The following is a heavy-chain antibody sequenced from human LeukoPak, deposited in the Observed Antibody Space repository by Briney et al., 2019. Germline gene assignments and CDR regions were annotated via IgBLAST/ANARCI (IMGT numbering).Heavy chain of an antibody. V-gene: IGHV4-34*01. CDR3: ARGRGITFGGVSFFRKWFDP. D-gene: IGHD3-16*01. CDR2: INHSGST. CDR1: GGSFSGYY. Sequence: SETLSLTCVVNGGSFSGYYWSWIRQPPGKGLEWIGEINHSGSTNYNPSLKSRVTISVDTSKNQFSLKLSSVTAADTAVYYCARGRGITFGGVSFFRKWFDPWGQGTLVTVSS. J-gene: IGHJ5*02.